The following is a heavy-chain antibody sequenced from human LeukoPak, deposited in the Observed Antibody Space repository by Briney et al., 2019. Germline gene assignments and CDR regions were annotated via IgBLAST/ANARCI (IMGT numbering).Heavy chain of an antibody. V-gene: IGHV1-2*02. CDR1: GYTFTGYY. Sequence: ASVKVSCKASGYTFTGYYMHWVRQAPGQGLEWMGWINPNSGGTNYAQKFQGRVTMTRDTSISTAYMEPCRLRSDDTAVYYCARVRGYSYGYLLSTFDYWGQGTLVTVSS. D-gene: IGHD5-18*01. J-gene: IGHJ4*02. CDR3: ARVRGYSYGYLLSTFDY. CDR2: INPNSGGT.